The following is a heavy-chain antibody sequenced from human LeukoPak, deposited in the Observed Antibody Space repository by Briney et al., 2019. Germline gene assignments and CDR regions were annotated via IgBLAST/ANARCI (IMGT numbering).Heavy chain of an antibody. Sequence: ASVKVSCKASGYTFTDYYMHWVRQAPGQGLEGMGRINPNSGGTKYAQKFQGRVTMTRDTSISTTYMDLSRLRSDDTAVYYCARYYFGSGKFDCWGQGTLVTVSS. J-gene: IGHJ4*02. CDR2: INPNSGGT. D-gene: IGHD3-10*01. V-gene: IGHV1-2*06. CDR1: GYTFTDYY. CDR3: ARYYFGSGKFDC.